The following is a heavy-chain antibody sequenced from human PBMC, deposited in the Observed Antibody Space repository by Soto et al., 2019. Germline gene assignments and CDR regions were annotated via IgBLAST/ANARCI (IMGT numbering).Heavy chain of an antibody. CDR2: SKSKPDGGTT. CDR3: TTGRRDYYANSYMDL. CDR1: GYDFEVAW. V-gene: IGHV3-15*07. Sequence: EMQLGESGGGLVNPGGSLRLSCAVSGYDFEVAWMNLVRQAPGKGLEWVGRSKSKPDGGTTEYAAPVEGRLSISSYDSTSTLYLQMNSLRTEDTAVYYCTTGRRDYYANSYMDLWGKGTTVTVSS. D-gene: IGHD3-22*01. J-gene: IGHJ6*03.